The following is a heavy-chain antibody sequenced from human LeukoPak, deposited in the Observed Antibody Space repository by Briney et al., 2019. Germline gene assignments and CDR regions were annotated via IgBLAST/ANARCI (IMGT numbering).Heavy chain of an antibody. Sequence: GGSLRLSCAASGFTFSNAWMSWVRQAPGKGLEWVGRIKSKTDGGTTDYAATVKGRFTISRDDSKNTLYLQMNSLKTEDTAVYYCTTDPAWNDYGYYLNFDYWGQGTLVTVSS. D-gene: IGHD4-17*01. V-gene: IGHV3-15*01. J-gene: IGHJ4*02. CDR2: IKSKTDGGTT. CDR1: GFTFSNAW. CDR3: TTDPAWNDYGYYLNFDY.